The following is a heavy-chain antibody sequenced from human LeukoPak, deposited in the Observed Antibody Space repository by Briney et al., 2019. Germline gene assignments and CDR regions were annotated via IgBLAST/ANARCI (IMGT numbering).Heavy chain of an antibody. D-gene: IGHD1-26*01. CDR2: ISAYNGDT. V-gene: IGHV1-18*01. CDR1: GYSFTSYG. CDR3: ARGVGGSYYEFDY. Sequence: ASVKVSCKASGYSFTSYGINWVRQAPGQGLEWMGWISAYNGDTNYAENLQGRVTMNTDTSTSTAYMDLRSLRSDDTAVYYCARGVGGSYYEFDYWGQGTLVTVSS. J-gene: IGHJ4*02.